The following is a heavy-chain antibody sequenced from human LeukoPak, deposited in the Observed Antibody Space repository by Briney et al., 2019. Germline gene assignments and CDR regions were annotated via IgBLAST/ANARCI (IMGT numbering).Heavy chain of an antibody. CDR1: GFTFSSYE. CDR3: ARGRRRLPLPDIVVVPAAMRGTAGFDY. CDR2: ISSSGSTI. J-gene: IGHJ4*02. V-gene: IGHV3-48*03. Sequence: PGGSLRLSCAASGFTFSSYEMNWVRQAPGKGLEWVSYISSSGSTIYYADSVKGRFTISRDNAKNSLYLQMNSLRAEDTAVYYCARGRRRLPLPDIVVVPAAMRGTAGFDYWGQGTLVTVSS. D-gene: IGHD2-2*01.